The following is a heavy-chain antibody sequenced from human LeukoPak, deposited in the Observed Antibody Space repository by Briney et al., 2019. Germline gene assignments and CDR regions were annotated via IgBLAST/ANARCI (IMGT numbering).Heavy chain of an antibody. CDR1: GGSISSHY. Sequence: SETLSLTCTVSGGSISSHYWSWIRQPPGKGLEWIGEINHSGSTNYNPSLKSRVTISVDTSKNQFSLKLSSVTAADTAVYYCARGRIVVVPAAKKGGYYYMDVWGKGTTVTVSS. J-gene: IGHJ6*03. D-gene: IGHD2-2*01. CDR3: ARGRIVVVPAAKKGGYYYMDV. V-gene: IGHV4-34*01. CDR2: INHSGST.